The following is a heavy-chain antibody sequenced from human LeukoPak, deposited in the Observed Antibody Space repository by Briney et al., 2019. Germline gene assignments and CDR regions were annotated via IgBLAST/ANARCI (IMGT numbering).Heavy chain of an antibody. Sequence: SQTLSLTCSVPTGSLSTYYWSWIRQPPGKGLEWIGYIYHGGTTSYNPSLKRRVTTSGDSPKTQSFLRLTSLTADATTLYSFARHGGSLDYFDSWGPGSLVIVSS. CDR2: IYHGGTT. V-gene: IGHV4-59*08. CDR1: TGSLSTYY. D-gene: IGHD2-15*01. J-gene: IGHJ4*02. CDR3: ARHGGSLDYFDS.